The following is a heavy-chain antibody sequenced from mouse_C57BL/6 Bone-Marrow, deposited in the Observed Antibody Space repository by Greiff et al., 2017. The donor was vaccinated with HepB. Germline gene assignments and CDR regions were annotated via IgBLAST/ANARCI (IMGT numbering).Heavy chain of an antibody. J-gene: IGHJ2*01. CDR3: ARSDYYYGSSLYYFDY. V-gene: IGHV1-26*01. CDR2: INPNNGGT. Sequence: EVQLQQSGPELVKPGASVKISCKASGYTFTDYYMNWVKQSHGKSLEWIGDINPNNGGTSYNQKFKGKATLTVDKSSSTAYMELRSLTSEDSAVYYCARSDYYYGSSLYYFDYWGQGTTLIVSS. CDR1: GYTFTDYY. D-gene: IGHD1-1*01.